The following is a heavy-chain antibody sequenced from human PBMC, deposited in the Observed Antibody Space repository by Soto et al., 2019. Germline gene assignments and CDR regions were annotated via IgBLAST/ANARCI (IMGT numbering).Heavy chain of an antibody. D-gene: IGHD6-19*01. J-gene: IGHJ4*02. CDR1: GGTFSSYT. V-gene: IGHV1-69*02. CDR2: IIPSLGRA. CDR3: AAGYSSGWSFDY. Sequence: QVQLVQSGAEVKKPGSSVKVSCKASGGTFSSYTISWVRQAPGQGLEWMGRIIPSLGRANYAQKFQGRVTITADKSTSTAYMELSSLRSEDTAVYYGAAGYSSGWSFDYWGQGTLVPVSS.